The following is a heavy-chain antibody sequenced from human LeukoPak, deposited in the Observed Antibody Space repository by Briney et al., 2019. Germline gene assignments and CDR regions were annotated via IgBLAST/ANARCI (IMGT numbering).Heavy chain of an antibody. J-gene: IGHJ4*02. V-gene: IGHV4-34*01. Sequence: SGTLSLTCAVYGGSFSGYYWSWIRQPPGKGLEWIGEINHSGSTNYNPSLKSRVTISVDTSKNQFSLKLSSVTAADTAVYYCARGRALYGDSRYLTKYFDYWGQGTLVTVSS. CDR2: INHSGST. CDR1: GGSFSGYY. D-gene: IGHD4-17*01. CDR3: ARGRALYGDSRYLTKYFDY.